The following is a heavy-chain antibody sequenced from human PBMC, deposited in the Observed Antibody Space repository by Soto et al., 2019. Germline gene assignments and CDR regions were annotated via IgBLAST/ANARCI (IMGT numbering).Heavy chain of an antibody. CDR1: GFTFSDYY. J-gene: IGHJ6*03. Sequence: GGSLRLSCAASGFTFSDYYMSWIRQAPGKGLEWVSYISSSGSTIYYADSVKGRFTISRDNAKNSLYLQMNSLRAEDTAVYYCARDRDPRGTAYYYMDVWGKGTTVTVSS. D-gene: IGHD1-7*01. CDR3: ARDRDPRGTAYYYMDV. V-gene: IGHV3-11*01. CDR2: ISSSGSTI.